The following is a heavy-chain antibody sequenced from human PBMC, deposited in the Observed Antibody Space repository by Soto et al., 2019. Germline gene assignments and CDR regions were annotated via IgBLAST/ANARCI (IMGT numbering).Heavy chain of an antibody. V-gene: IGHV2-70*01. J-gene: IGHJ1*01. CDR3: ARTQVPGIAAAGTEFNFQH. D-gene: IGHD6-13*01. Sequence: SGPTLVNPTQTPTLTCTFSGFSLSTSGMCASWIRQPPGKALEWLALIDWDDDKYYSTSLKTRLTISKDTSKNQVVLTMTNMDPVDTATYYCARTQVPGIAAAGTEFNFQHWGQGTLVTVSS. CDR1: GFSLSTSGMC. CDR2: IDWDDDK.